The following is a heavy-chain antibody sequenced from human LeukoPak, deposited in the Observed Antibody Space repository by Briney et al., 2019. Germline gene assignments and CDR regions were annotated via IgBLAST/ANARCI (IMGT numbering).Heavy chain of an antibody. V-gene: IGHV3-7*01. CDR3: AKNYYYYYMDV. CDR1: GFSFSRYW. Sequence: GGSLRLSCAASGFSFSRYWMTWVRQAPGKGLEWVANIKQDGSEKYYVDSVKGRFTISRDNAKDSLYLQMNSLRAEDTAVYYCAKNYYYYYMDVWGKGTTVTVSS. CDR2: IKQDGSEK. J-gene: IGHJ6*03.